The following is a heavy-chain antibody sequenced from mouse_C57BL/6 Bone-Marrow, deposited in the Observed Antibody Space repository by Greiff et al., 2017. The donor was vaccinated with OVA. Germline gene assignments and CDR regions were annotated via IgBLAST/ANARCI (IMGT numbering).Heavy chain of an antibody. J-gene: IGHJ1*03. CDR2: IDPANGNT. V-gene: IGHV14-3*01. D-gene: IGHD1-1*01. CDR3: ARGITTVSRALWYFDV. Sequence: EVKLMESVAELVRPGASVKLSCTASGFNIKNTYMHWVKQRPEQGLEWIGRIDPANGNTKYAPKFQGKATITADTSSNTAYLQLSSLTSEDTAIYYCARGITTVSRALWYFDVWGTGTTVTVSS. CDR1: GFNIKNTY.